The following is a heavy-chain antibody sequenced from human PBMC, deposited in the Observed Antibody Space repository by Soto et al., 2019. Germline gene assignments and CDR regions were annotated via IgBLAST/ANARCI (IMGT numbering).Heavy chain of an antibody. Sequence: LTCAVYGGSFSGYYWSWIRQPPGKGLEWIGEINHSGSTNYNPSLKSRVTISVDTSKNQFSLKLSSVTAADTAVYYCARDSSGRDYYYGMDVWGQGTTVTVSS. CDR2: INHSGST. CDR1: GGSFSGYY. J-gene: IGHJ6*02. CDR3: ARDSSGRDYYYGMDV. D-gene: IGHD3-22*01. V-gene: IGHV4-34*01.